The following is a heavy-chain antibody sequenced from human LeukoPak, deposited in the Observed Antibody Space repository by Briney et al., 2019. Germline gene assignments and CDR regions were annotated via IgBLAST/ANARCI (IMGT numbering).Heavy chain of an antibody. CDR1: GFTFSSYA. CDR3: AKSFFTWNPRSAFDI. D-gene: IGHD1-1*01. Sequence: GGSLRLSCAAAGFTFSSYAMSWGRQAPGKGLEWVSAISGSGGSTYYADSVKGRFTISRDNSKNTLYLQMSSLRAEDTAVYYCAKSFFTWNPRSAFDIWGQGTMVTVSS. J-gene: IGHJ3*02. CDR2: ISGSGGST. V-gene: IGHV3-23*01.